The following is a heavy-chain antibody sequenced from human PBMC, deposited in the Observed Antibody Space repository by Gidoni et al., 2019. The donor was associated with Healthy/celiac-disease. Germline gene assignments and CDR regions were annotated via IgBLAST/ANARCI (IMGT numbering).Heavy chain of an antibody. D-gene: IGHD3-10*01. CDR2: IYYSGST. V-gene: IGHV4-59*01. CDR3: ARAGRDGEIFDY. CDR1: GGSISSSY. Sequence: QVQLQESGPGLVKPSETLSPTCTVSGGSISSSYWSWIRQHPGKGLEWIGYIYYSGSTNYNPSLKSRVTISVDTSKNQFSLKLSSVTAADTAVYYCARAGRDGEIFDYWGQGTLVTVSS. J-gene: IGHJ4*02.